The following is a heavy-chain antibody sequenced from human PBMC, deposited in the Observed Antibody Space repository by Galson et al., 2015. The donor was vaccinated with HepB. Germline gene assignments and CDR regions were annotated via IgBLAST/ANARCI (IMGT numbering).Heavy chain of an antibody. D-gene: IGHD2-15*01. Sequence: SLRLSCAASGFTFSSYAMHWVRQAPGKGLAYVSAINTNGGSTNYASSVKGRFTTSRDNSKNTLYLQMGSLRAEDMAVYYCARLYCSGGSCYFDCWGQGTLVTVSS. V-gene: IGHV3-64*01. CDR2: INTNGGST. CDR1: GFTFSSYA. J-gene: IGHJ4*02. CDR3: ARLYCSGGSCYFDC.